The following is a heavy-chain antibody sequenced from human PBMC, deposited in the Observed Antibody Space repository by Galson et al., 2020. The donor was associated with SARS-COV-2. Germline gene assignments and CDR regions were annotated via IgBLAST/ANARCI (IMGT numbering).Heavy chain of an antibody. D-gene: IGHD6-13*01. CDR1: GCTLNDYT. V-gene: IGHV3-43*01. CDR2: ISSAGYRT. J-gene: IGHJ6*02. Sequence: TGGTLRLSCVASGCTLNDYTMHWVRQAPGKGLEWVGLISSAGYRTYFADSVKGRFTLSRDNSKNSLYLQMDSLRTEDIALYYCAKEQSWQQLGSMDFWGQGTMVTVSS. CDR3: AKEQSWQQLGSMDF.